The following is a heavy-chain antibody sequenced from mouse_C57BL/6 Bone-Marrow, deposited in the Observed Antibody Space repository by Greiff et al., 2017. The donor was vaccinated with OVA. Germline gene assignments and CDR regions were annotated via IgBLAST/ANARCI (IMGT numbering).Heavy chain of an antibody. Sequence: QVQLQQPGAELVKPGASVKLSCKASGYTFTSYWMHWVKQRPGQGLEWIGMIHPNSGSTNYNEKFKSKATMTVDKSSSTAYMQLSSLTSEDSAVYYCASSGLTYYFDYWGQGTTLTVTS. CDR1: GYTFTSYW. J-gene: IGHJ2*01. CDR3: ASSGLTYYFDY. V-gene: IGHV1-64*01. CDR2: IHPNSGST. D-gene: IGHD2-12*01.